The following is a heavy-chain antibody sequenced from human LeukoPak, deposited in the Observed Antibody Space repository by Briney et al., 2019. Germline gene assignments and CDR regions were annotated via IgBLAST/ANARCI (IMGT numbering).Heavy chain of an antibody. J-gene: IGHJ4*02. CDR2: ISSSSSTI. CDR3: ARKASHYDFWSGFNLDY. CDR1: GFTFSSYS. Sequence: GGSLRLSCAASGFTFSSYSMNWVRQAPGKGLEWVSYISSSSSTIYYADSVKGRFTISRDNAKNSLYLQMNSLRAEDTAVYYCARKASHYDFWSGFNLDYWGQGTLVIVSS. V-gene: IGHV3-48*01. D-gene: IGHD3-3*01.